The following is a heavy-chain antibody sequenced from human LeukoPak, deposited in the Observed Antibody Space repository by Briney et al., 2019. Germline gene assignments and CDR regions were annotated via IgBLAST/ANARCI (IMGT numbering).Heavy chain of an antibody. Sequence: SETLSLTRTVSGGSISSYYWSWIRQPPGKGLEWIGYIYYSGSTNYNPSLKSRVTISVDTSKNQFSLKLSSVTAADTAVYYCARAGYYYGSGRGYGMDVWGKGTTVTVSS. D-gene: IGHD3-10*01. CDR3: ARAGYYYGSGRGYGMDV. CDR2: IYYSGST. CDR1: GGSISSYY. J-gene: IGHJ6*04. V-gene: IGHV4-59*01.